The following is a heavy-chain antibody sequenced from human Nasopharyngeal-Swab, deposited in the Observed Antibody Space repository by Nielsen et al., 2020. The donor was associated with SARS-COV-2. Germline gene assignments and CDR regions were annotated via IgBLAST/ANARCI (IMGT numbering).Heavy chain of an antibody. Sequence: WIRQPPGKGLEWVAVISYDGNNKYYADSVKGRFSISRDNSKNTLYLQMNSLRAEDTAVYYCARDRRAAGTGGYFDYWGRGTLVTVSS. V-gene: IGHV3-30*04. J-gene: IGHJ4*02. D-gene: IGHD6-13*01. CDR3: ARDRRAAGTGGYFDY. CDR2: ISYDGNNK.